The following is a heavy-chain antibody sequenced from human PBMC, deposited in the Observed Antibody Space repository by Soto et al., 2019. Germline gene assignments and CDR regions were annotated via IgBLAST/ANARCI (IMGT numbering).Heavy chain of an antibody. V-gene: IGHV3-33*01. J-gene: IGHJ4*02. CDR3: ARFSGGYGLDY. Sequence: QVQLVESGGGVVQPGRSLRLSCAASGFTFSSYGMHWVRQAPGKGLEWVAVIWYDGSNKYYADSVKGRFTISRDNSKNTLSLQMNSLRAEDTAVYYCARFSGGYGLDYCGQGTLVTVSS. D-gene: IGHD5-18*01. CDR1: GFTFSSYG. CDR2: IWYDGSNK.